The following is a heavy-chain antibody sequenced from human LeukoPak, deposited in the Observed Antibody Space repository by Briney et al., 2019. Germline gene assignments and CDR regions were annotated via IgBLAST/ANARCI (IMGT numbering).Heavy chain of an antibody. CDR1: GFTVSSNY. J-gene: IGHJ6*04. D-gene: IGHD2-15*01. CDR2: IYSGGST. Sequence: TGGSLRLSCAASGFTVSSNYMSWVRQAPGKGLEWVSVIYSGGSTYYADSVKGRFTISRDNSKNTLYLQMNSLRAEDTAVYYCARDRGGWSRVYYYYYGMDVWGKGTTVTVSS. V-gene: IGHV3-53*05. CDR3: ARDRGGWSRVYYYYYGMDV.